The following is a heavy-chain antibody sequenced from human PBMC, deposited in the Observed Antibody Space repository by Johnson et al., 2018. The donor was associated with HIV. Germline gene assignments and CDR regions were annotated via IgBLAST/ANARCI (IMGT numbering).Heavy chain of an antibody. V-gene: IGHV3-66*01. D-gene: IGHD3/OR15-3a*01. CDR1: GFTVSSNY. J-gene: IGHJ3*02. Sequence: VQLVESGGGVVQPGRSLRLSCAASGFTVSSNYMSWVRQAPGKGLDWVPVISSGDTPYSADSVKGRFPISRDNSKNKLSLQMNSLRAEETAVYSCTSVVVGPTPGAFDIWGQGTMVTVSS. CDR3: TSVVVGPTPGAFDI. CDR2: ISSGDTP.